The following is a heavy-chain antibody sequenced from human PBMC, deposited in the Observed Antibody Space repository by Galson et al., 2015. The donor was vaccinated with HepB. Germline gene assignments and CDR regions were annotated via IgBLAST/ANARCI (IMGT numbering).Heavy chain of an antibody. Sequence: SLRLSCAASGFTFSSYTMSWVRQAPGRGLEWVSSIHGSSRYIYYADSLRGRFTISRDNANNSLFLQLNRLEAEDTAVYFCVRVSVWGEDPPNFDNWGQGTLVAVSS. CDR1: GFTFSSYT. D-gene: IGHD1-26*01. CDR3: VRVSVWGEDPPNFDN. J-gene: IGHJ4*02. CDR2: IHGSSRYI. V-gene: IGHV3-21*01.